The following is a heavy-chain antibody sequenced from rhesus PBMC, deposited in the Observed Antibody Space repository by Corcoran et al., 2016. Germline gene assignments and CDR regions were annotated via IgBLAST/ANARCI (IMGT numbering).Heavy chain of an antibody. D-gene: IGHD3-3*01. Sequence: EVQLVQSGAEVKRPWESLKISCKTSGYSFTSYWISWVRQMLGKGLEWRGAIDLSDSYTRVNPSFQGQDPNSADKSISTAYLQWSRLKASNTATYYCAKGKYLDWLSLKSYGLDSWGQGVVVTVSS. V-gene: IGHV5-20*01. J-gene: IGHJ6*01. CDR1: GYSFTSYW. CDR3: AKGKYLDWLSLKSYGLDS. CDR2: IDLSDSYT.